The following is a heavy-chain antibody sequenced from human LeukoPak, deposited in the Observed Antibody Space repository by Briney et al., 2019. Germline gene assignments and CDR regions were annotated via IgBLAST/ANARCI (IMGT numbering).Heavy chain of an antibody. V-gene: IGHV1-8*01. CDR1: GYTFTIYD. Sequence: ASVKVSCKASGYTFTIYDINWVRQATGQGLEWMGWMNPNSGNTGYAQKFQGRVTMTRNTSISTAYMELSSLRSEDKAVYYCARGKKKYYDFWSGYSPYYYYYGMDVWGQGTTVTVSS. J-gene: IGHJ6*02. CDR3: ARGKKKYYDFWSGYSPYYYYYGMDV. CDR2: MNPNSGNT. D-gene: IGHD3-3*01.